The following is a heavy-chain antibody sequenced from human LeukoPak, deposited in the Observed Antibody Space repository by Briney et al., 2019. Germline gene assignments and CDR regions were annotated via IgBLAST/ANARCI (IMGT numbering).Heavy chain of an antibody. J-gene: IGHJ4*02. CDR1: GFTFSDYY. V-gene: IGHV3-11*04. Sequence: GGSLRLSCAASGFTFSDYYMSWIRQAPGKGLEWVSYISSSGSTIYYADSVKGRFTISRDNAKNSLYLQMNSLRAEDTAVYYCARGPSLITFGGVIPEFDYWGRGTLVTVSS. CDR2: ISSSGSTI. D-gene: IGHD3-16*02. CDR3: ARGPSLITFGGVIPEFDY.